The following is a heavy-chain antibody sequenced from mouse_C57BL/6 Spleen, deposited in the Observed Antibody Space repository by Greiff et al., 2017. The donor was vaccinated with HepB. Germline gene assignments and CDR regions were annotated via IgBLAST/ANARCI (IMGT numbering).Heavy chain of an antibody. J-gene: IGHJ4*01. D-gene: IGHD2-4*01. CDR2: IDPEDGET. CDR3: ARGDDYDDYAMDY. Sequence: EVQLQQSGAELVKPGASVKLSCTASGFNIKDYYMHWVKQRTEQGLEWIGRIDPEDGETKYAPKFPGKATITADTSSNTAYLQLSSLTSEDTAVYYCARGDDYDDYAMDYWGQGTSVTVSS. CDR1: GFNIKDYY. V-gene: IGHV14-2*01.